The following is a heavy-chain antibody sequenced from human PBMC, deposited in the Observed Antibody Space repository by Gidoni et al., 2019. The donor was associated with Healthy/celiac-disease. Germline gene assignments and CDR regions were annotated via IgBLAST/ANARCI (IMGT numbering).Heavy chain of an antibody. Sequence: QVQLVQSGAEVKKPRTSVKYSCKGSGYTFTSYDIHWVRQAAGQGLEWMGWMNHNSGNTGYAQKVQGRVTMTRNNSISTAYMELSSLRAEDTAVYYCERGDRSEDWGQGTLVTVSS. CDR1: GYTFTSYD. CDR3: ERGDRSED. V-gene: IGHV1-8*01. CDR2: MNHNSGNT. J-gene: IGHJ4*02. D-gene: IGHD3-22*01.